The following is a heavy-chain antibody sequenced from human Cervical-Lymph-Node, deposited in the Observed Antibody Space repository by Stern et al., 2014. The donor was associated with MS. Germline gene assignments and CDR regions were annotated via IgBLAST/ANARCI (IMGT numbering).Heavy chain of an antibody. CDR2: MFSDGSNK. Sequence: QVQLMQSGGGVVQPGTSLRLSCVASGLTLSGSGMHWVRQAPGKGLEWVAGMFSDGSNKYYADSVKGRFTIARDNSKNTLYLQMDSLRPEDTALYYCAKDPRGIFGVIIPYFSFWGQGTQVTVSS. CDR1: GLTLSGSG. J-gene: IGHJ4*02. D-gene: IGHD3-3*01. CDR3: AKDPRGIFGVIIPYFSF. V-gene: IGHV3-30*18.